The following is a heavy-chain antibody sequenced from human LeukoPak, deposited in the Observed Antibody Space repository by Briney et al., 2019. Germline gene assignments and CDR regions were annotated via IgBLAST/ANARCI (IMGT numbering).Heavy chain of an antibody. D-gene: IGHD6-13*01. CDR3: ARGGEGSASSSWYNYFDY. CDR1: GGSISSGSYY. Sequence: SETLSLTCTVSGGSISSGSYYWSWIWQPAGKGLEWIGRIYTSGSTNYNPSLKSRVTISVDTSKNQFPLKLTSVTAADTAVYYCARGGEGSASSSWYNYFDYWGQGTLVTVSS. CDR2: IYTSGST. V-gene: IGHV4-61*02. J-gene: IGHJ4*02.